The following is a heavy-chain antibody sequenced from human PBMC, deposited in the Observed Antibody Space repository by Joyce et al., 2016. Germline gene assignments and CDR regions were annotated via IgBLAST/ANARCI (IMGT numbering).Heavy chain of an antibody. CDR3: ARRNWGVLADF. CDR1: GFTFSSYW. CDR2: IKQDSSER. D-gene: IGHD3-16*02. Sequence: EVQLVESGGGLVQPGRSLRLSCVVSGFTFSSYWMTWVRQAPGKGLEWVANIKQDSSERYYVDSVKGRFTISRDNARNSLYLQMNNLRAEDTAVYYCARRNWGVLADFWGQGTLVTVSS. V-gene: IGHV3-7*03. J-gene: IGHJ4*02.